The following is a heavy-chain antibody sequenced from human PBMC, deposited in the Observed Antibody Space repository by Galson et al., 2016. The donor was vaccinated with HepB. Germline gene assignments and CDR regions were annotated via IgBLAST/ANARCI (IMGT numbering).Heavy chain of an antibody. CDR2: IYHSGST. V-gene: IGHV4-4*02. D-gene: IGHD6-13*01. CDR3: ARGPSRVEASGAFEY. CDR1: AGSISSSNW. J-gene: IGHJ4*02. Sequence: SETLSLTCAVSAGSISSSNWWNWVRQPPGKGLEWIGDIYHSGSTNYNPSLKSRVTISVDKSNNHVSLILSSVTAADTAVYYCARGPSRVEASGAFEYWGQGTPVTVSS.